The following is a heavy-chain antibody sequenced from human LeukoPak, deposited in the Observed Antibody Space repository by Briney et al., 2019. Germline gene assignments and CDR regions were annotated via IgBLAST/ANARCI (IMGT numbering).Heavy chain of an antibody. D-gene: IGHD3-22*01. CDR2: MWYDGSNK. V-gene: IGHV3-33*01. CDR3: ARDQNEGYYDSSGFFDY. Sequence: GGSLRLSCAASGFTFSSYGMHWVRQAPGKGLEWVAVMWYDGSNKYYADSVKGRFTISRDNSKNTLYLQMNSLRAEDTAVYYCARDQNEGYYDSSGFFDYWGQGTLVTVSS. J-gene: IGHJ4*02. CDR1: GFTFSSYG.